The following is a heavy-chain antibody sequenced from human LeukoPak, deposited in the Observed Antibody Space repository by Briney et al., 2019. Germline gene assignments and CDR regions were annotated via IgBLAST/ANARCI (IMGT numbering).Heavy chain of an antibody. Sequence: PGGSLRLSCAASGFTFSDYWMSWVRQAPGKGLEWVANIKYHGSDEHYVDSVRGRFTISRDNTKNSLFLQMNSLRAEDTAVYYCASIGGSGTYWDYWGQGTLVTVSS. CDR1: GFTFSDYW. CDR3: ASIGGSGTYWDY. V-gene: IGHV3-7*01. D-gene: IGHD3-10*01. J-gene: IGHJ4*02. CDR2: IKYHGSDE.